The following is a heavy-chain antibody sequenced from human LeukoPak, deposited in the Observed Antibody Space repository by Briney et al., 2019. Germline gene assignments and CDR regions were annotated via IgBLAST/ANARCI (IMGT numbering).Heavy chain of an antibody. Sequence: ETLSLTCTVSGGSISGYYWSWIRQPPGKGLEWIGYIYHSGRANYNPSLRSRVTMSVDTSKNQFSLKLSSVAAADTAVYYCARSYCGGDCYSGGGIVDYWGQGTLVTVSS. V-gene: IGHV4-4*09. J-gene: IGHJ4*02. CDR1: GGSISGYY. CDR3: ARSYCGGDCYSGGGIVDY. CDR2: IYHSGRA. D-gene: IGHD2-21*02.